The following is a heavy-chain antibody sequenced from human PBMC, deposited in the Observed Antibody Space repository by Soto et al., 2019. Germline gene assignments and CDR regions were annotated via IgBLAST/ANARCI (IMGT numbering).Heavy chain of an antibody. CDR1: GYSLTGYS. CDR3: GRDITMIVVAYYYYGMDV. J-gene: IGHJ6*02. CDR2: INPKNGAT. D-gene: IGHD3-22*01. V-gene: IGHV1-2*02. Sequence: ASVKVSCKASGYSLTGYSMHWVRQAPGEGLEWMGWINPKNGATNYAQKFQGRVTMIRDTSTSTAYMELRSLRSDATAVYYCGRDITMIVVAYYYYGMDVWDQATTVTISS.